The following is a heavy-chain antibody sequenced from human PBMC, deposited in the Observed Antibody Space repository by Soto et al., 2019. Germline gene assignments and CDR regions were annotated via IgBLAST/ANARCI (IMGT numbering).Heavy chain of an antibody. J-gene: IGHJ4*02. V-gene: IGHV1-18*01. CDR3: ARRRDSDDYGDYVLDY. CDR2: ISAYNGNT. D-gene: IGHD4-17*01. CDR1: GYTFTSYG. Sequence: QVQLVQSGAEVKKPGASVKVSCKASGYTFTSYGISWVRQAPGQGLEWMGWISAYNGNTNYAQKLQGRVTMTTDTPTSTAHMELRSLRSDDTAVYYCARRRDSDDYGDYVLDYWGQGTLVTVSS.